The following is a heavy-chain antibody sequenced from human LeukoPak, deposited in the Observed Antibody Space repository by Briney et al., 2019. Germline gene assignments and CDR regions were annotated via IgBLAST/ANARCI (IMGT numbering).Heavy chain of an antibody. CDR1: GFTFDSYA. CDR3: VKHVGSRWSNNRFDP. V-gene: IGHV3-23*01. CDR2: VSRFGGTT. D-gene: IGHD6-13*01. Sequence: GGSLRLSCAASGFTFDSYAMSSVRQAPGKGLEWVSAVSRFGGTTYYADSAKGRFTISRDNSNNTVYLQMNSLRVEDTALYYCVKHVGSRWSNNRFDPWGQGTLVTVS. J-gene: IGHJ5*02.